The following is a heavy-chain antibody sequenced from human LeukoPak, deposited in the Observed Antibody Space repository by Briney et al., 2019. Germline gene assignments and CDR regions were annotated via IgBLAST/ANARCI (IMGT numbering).Heavy chain of an antibody. CDR2: IRYDGSNK. Sequence: GGSLRLSCAASGFTFSSYGMHWVRQAPGKGLEWVAFIRYDGSNKYYADSVKGRFTISRDNSKNTLYLQMNSLRAGDTAVYYCAKDRSDYSNYALGGLDYWGQGTLVTVSS. J-gene: IGHJ4*02. V-gene: IGHV3-30*02. CDR1: GFTFSSYG. CDR3: AKDRSDYSNYALGGLDY. D-gene: IGHD4-11*01.